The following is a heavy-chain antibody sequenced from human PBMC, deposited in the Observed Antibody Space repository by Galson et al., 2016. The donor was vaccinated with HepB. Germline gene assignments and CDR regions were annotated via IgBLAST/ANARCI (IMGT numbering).Heavy chain of an antibody. V-gene: IGHV5-51*01. Sequence: QSGAEVKKPGESLKISCQGSEDSFNTYWIAWVRQMPGKGLEWMGIIYHGDSDTRYSPSFQGQVSISVDKSSNTAYLQWGSLKASDTAIYYCASRGGSYRLPHFDCWGGGTLVTVSP. CDR3: ASRGGSYRLPHFDC. J-gene: IGHJ4*02. CDR1: EDSFNTYW. D-gene: IGHD6-25*01. CDR2: IYHGDSDT.